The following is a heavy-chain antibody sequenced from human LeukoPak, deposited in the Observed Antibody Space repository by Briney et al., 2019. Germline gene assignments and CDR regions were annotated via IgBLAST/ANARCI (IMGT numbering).Heavy chain of an antibody. J-gene: IGHJ5*02. D-gene: IGHD2-15*01. Sequence: ASVKVSCKASGYTFTGYYMHWVRQAPGQGLEWMGWINPNSGGTNYAQKFQGRVTMTRDTSISTAYMELSRLRSDDTAVYYCARDYDVAVVAAQLFDPWGQGTLVTVSS. CDR3: ARDYDVAVVAAQLFDP. CDR1: GYTFTGYY. V-gene: IGHV1-2*02. CDR2: INPNSGGT.